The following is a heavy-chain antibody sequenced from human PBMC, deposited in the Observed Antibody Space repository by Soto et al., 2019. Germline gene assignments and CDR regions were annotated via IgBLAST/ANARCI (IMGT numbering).Heavy chain of an antibody. CDR3: VRDPSGHGMDV. CDR1: GFTFSNYD. J-gene: IGHJ6*02. D-gene: IGHD1-26*01. CDR2: IGKAGDT. V-gene: IGHV3-13*01. Sequence: EVQLVESGGRLVQPGGSLRLSCAASGFTFSNYDMYWVRQVTGKGLEWVSDIGKAGDTYYLDSVKGRFTISRENAKNSLYLQMNSLRVEDTAVYYCVRDPSGHGMDVWGQGTTVTVSS.